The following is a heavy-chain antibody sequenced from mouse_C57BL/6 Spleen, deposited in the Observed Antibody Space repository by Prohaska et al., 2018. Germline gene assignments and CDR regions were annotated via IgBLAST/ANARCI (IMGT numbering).Heavy chain of an antibody. CDR2: INPYNGGT. J-gene: IGHJ2*01. Sequence: VKQSHGKSLEWIGVINPYNGGTSYNQKFKGKATLTVDKSSSTAYMELNSLTSEDSAVYYCARCDYDEDYFDYWGQGTTLTVSS. D-gene: IGHD2-4*01. CDR3: ARCDYDEDYFDY. V-gene: IGHV1-19*01.